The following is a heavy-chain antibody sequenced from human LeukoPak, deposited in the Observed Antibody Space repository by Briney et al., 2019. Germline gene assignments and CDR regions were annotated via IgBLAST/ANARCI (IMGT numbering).Heavy chain of an antibody. D-gene: IGHD4-17*01. CDR3: ARENTVTTGNWFDP. V-gene: IGHV3-7*01. CDR1: GFTFSSYW. J-gene: IGHJ5*02. CDR2: IKQDGSEK. Sequence: PGGSLRLSCAASGFTFSSYWMSWVRQAPGRGLEWVANIKQDGSEKYYVDSVKGRFTIFRDNAKNSLYLQMNSLRAEDTAVYYCARENTVTTGNWFDPWGQGTLVTVSS.